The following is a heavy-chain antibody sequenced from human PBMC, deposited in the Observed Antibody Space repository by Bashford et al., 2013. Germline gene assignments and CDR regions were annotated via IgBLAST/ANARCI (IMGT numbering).Heavy chain of an antibody. J-gene: IGHJ4*02. CDR3: ARQYCSANRCHSDY. CDR1: GYXFTSYW. D-gene: IGHD2-15*01. Sequence: GRXLKISCKGSGYXFTSYWIAWVRQMPGKGLEWMGIIYPGDSNTRSSPSFQGQVTISADKSISTAYLQWSSLKASDTAMYYCARQYCSANRCHSDYWGQGTLVTVSS. V-gene: IGHV5-51*01. CDR2: IYPGDSNT.